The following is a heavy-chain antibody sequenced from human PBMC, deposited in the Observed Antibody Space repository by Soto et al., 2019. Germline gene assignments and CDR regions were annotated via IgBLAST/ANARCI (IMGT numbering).Heavy chain of an antibody. CDR1: GYTFTGYY. CDR3: ARGGEGSPGPFDY. V-gene: IGHV1-2*04. Sequence: QVQLVQSGAEVKKPGASVKVSCKASGYTFTGYYMHWVRQAPGQGLEWMGWINPNSGGTNYAQKVQGWVTMTRDTSISTAYMELSRLRSDDTAVYYCARGGEGSPGPFDYWGQGTLVTVSS. D-gene: IGHD3-10*01. J-gene: IGHJ4*02. CDR2: INPNSGGT.